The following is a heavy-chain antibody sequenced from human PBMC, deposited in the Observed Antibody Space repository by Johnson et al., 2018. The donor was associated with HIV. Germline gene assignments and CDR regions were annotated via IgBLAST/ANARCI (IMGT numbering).Heavy chain of an antibody. CDR1: GFSVSSNY. V-gene: IGHV3-20*04. J-gene: IGHJ3*02. CDR2: INWSGGST. Sequence: LRLSCAASGFSVSSNYMTWVRQAPGKGLEWVSGINWSGGSTDYAESVKGRFTISRDNAKNSLYLQMNSLRAEDTALYYCARDPRSWYDDAFDIWGQGTMVTVSS. CDR3: ARDPRSWYDDAFDI. D-gene: IGHD6-13*01.